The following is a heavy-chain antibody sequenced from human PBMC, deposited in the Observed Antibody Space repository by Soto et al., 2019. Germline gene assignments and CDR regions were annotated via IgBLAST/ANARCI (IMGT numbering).Heavy chain of an antibody. CDR2: IYSGGST. CDR3: ASRRMEGDLVVVPAAIDY. J-gene: IGHJ4*02. Sequence: GGSLRLSCAASGFTVSSNYMSWVRQAPGKGLEWVSVIYSGGSTYYADSVKGRFTISRDNSKNTLYLQMNSLRAEDTAVYYCASRRMEGDLVVVPAAIDYWGQGTLVSVSS. D-gene: IGHD2-2*01. V-gene: IGHV3-66*01. CDR1: GFTVSSNY.